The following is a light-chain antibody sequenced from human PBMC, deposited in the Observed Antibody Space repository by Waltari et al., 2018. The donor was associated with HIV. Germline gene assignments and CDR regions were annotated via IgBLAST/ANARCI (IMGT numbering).Light chain of an antibody. CDR3: SSYAGSNSWV. CDR2: EVN. Sequence: QSALTQPPSASGSPGPSVTISCTGTSSDIGGYNYVSWYQQYPGKAPKVMIHEVNKRPSGVPDRFSGSKSGNTASLTVSGLQAEDEAYYYCSSYAGSNSWVFGGGTKLTVL. V-gene: IGLV2-8*01. J-gene: IGLJ3*02. CDR1: SSDIGGYNY.